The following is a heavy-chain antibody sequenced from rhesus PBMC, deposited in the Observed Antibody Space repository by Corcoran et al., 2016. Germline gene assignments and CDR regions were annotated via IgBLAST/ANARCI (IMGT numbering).Heavy chain of an antibody. D-gene: IGHD4-35*01. CDR3: ARPYGNYNY. CDR1: GYSLSSGYY. CDR2: INGSSGST. V-gene: IGHV4-99*01. Sequence: VQLQESGPGLVKSSETLSLTCAVSGYSLSSGYYWGWIRQPPGKGLAYIGYINGSSGSTYYNRSLKSRVTISKDTSKNQFSLKLSSVTAADTAVYYCARPYGNYNYWGQGVLVTVSS. J-gene: IGHJ4*01.